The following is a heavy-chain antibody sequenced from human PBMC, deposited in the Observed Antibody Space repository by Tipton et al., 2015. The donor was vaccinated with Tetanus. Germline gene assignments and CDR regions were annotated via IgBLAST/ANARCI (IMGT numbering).Heavy chain of an antibody. J-gene: IGHJ4*02. Sequence: TLSLTCAVSGGSFRGYSWSWVRQPPGKGLEWIGKINHSGKPTYNPSLKSRVTMSLDTSNHHFSLSLSSVTAADTAVYYCARDINYASDYWGQGTLVTVSS. CDR1: GGSFRGYS. CDR3: ARDINYASDY. V-gene: IGHV4-34*01. D-gene: IGHD4-11*01. CDR2: INHSGKP.